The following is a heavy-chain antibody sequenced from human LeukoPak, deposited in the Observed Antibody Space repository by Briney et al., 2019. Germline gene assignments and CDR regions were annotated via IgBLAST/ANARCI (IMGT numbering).Heavy chain of an antibody. CDR2: INHSGST. Sequence: PSETLSLTCAVYGGSFCGNSWSWIRQPPGKGLEWIGEINHSGSTYYNPSLKSRVTISVDTSKNQFSLKLSSVTAADTAVYYCARGYSFDYWGQGTLVTVSS. V-gene: IGHV4-34*01. J-gene: IGHJ4*02. CDR1: GGSFCGNS. CDR3: ARGYSFDY.